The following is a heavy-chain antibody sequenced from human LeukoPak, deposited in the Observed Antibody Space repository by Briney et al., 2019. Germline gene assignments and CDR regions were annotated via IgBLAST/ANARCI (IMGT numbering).Heavy chain of an antibody. D-gene: IGHD4-17*01. Sequence: ASVKVSCKTSGYTFTSYYIHWVRQAPGQGLEWMGLINPSGGSTSYAQKFQGRVTMTRDTSTSTVYMYLSSLRSEDMAVYYCARDSLYGVVDYWGQGTLVTVSS. CDR2: INPSGGST. J-gene: IGHJ4*02. CDR1: GYTFTSYY. V-gene: IGHV1-46*01. CDR3: ARDSLYGVVDY.